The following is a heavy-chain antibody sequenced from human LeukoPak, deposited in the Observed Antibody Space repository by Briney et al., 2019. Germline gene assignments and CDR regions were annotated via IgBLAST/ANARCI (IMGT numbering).Heavy chain of an antibody. CDR2: INHSGST. J-gene: IGHJ4*02. D-gene: IGHD3-3*01. CDR1: GGSFSGYY. CDR3: ARGGGYDFWSGYYRFDY. Sequence: SETLSLTCAVYGGSFSGYYWSWIRQPPGKGLEWIGEINHSGSTNYNPSLKSRVTISVDTSKNQFSLKLSSVTAADTAVYYCARGGGYDFWSGYYRFDYWGQGTLVTVSS. V-gene: IGHV4-34*01.